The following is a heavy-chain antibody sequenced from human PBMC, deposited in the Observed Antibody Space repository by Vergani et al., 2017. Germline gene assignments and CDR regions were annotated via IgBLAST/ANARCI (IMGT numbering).Heavy chain of an antibody. Sequence: QVQLVQSGAELKQPGSSVRVSCKASGSTFSYYYIHWVRQAPGQGPEWLGWMNPDDGDTMYAEKFKGRVTMTRVTSLSTGYMDLTRLTSDDTDVYYCARDDARDQLLRWGMDVWGQGTTVTVSS. CDR2: MNPDDGDT. J-gene: IGHJ6*02. D-gene: IGHD2-2*01. CDR1: GSTFSYYY. V-gene: IGHV1-2*02. CDR3: ARDDARDQLLRWGMDV.